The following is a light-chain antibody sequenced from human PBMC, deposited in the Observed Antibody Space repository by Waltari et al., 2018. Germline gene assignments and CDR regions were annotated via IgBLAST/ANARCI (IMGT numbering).Light chain of an antibody. V-gene: IGKV1-33*01. CDR2: DAS. CDR1: QDISNY. J-gene: IGKJ4*01. CDR3: QQYDNFPAT. Sequence: DIQMTQSPTSLSASVGDRVTITCQASQDISNYLNWYQQKPGKAPKLLIYDASNLEIGVPSTFTGSGSGTDFTFTISSLQPEDIATYYFQQYDNFPATFGGGTKVEIK.